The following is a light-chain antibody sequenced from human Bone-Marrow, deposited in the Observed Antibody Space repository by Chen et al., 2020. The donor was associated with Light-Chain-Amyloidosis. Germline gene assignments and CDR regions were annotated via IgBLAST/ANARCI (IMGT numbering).Light chain of an antibody. CDR2: RDT. CDR1: DLPTKY. V-gene: IGLV3-25*03. Sequence: SYELTQPPSVSVSPGQTARITCSGDDLPTKYAYWYQQKPGQAPVLVIDRDTERPSGSSERVAGSSSGTTATLTISGVQAEDEADYRCQSADSSGTYEVIFGGGTKLTVL. CDR3: QSADSSGTYEVI. J-gene: IGLJ2*01.